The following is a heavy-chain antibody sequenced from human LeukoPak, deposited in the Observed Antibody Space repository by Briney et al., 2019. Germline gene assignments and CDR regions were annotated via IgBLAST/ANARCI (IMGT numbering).Heavy chain of an antibody. J-gene: IGHJ4*02. CDR2: IYYSGST. Sequence: SETLSLTCTVSGGSVSSGSYYWGWIRQPPGKGLEWIGSIYYSGSTYYNPSLKSRVTISVDTSKNQFSLKLSSVTAADTAVYYCARHGTQDWFDYWGQGTLVTVSS. CDR1: GGSVSSGSYY. CDR3: ARHGTQDWFDY. V-gene: IGHV4-39*01. D-gene: IGHD3-9*01.